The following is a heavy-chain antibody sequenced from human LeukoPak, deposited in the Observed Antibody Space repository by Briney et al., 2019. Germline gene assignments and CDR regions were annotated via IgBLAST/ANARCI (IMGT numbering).Heavy chain of an antibody. CDR2: INSDGSST. J-gene: IGHJ4*02. V-gene: IGHV3-74*01. CDR3: ARSTYFWSGLPDY. Sequence: GGSLRLSCAASGLTFSGYWMHWVRQAPGKGLVWVSRINSDGSSTSYADSVKGRFTISRDNAKNTLYLQMNSLRAEDTAVYYCARSTYFWSGLPDYWGQGTLVTVSS. D-gene: IGHD3-3*01. CDR1: GLTFSGYW.